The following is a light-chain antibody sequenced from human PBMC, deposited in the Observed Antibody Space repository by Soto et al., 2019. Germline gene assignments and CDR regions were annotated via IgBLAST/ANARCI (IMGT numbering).Light chain of an antibody. CDR1: SSDIGGYKY. Sequence: QSALTQPASVSGSPGQSITITCTGTSSDIGGYKYVSWYQQHPGKAPKLLIYEVSNRPSGVSNRFSGSKSGNTASLTISGLQAEDEADYYCSSYTTSGTLIVGGVLGGGTKLTVL. J-gene: IGLJ3*02. V-gene: IGLV2-14*01. CDR2: EVS. CDR3: SSYTTSGTLIVGGV.